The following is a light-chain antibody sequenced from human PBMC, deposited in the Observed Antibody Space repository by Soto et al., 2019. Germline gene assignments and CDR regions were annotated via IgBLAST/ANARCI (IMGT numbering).Light chain of an antibody. J-gene: IGKJ3*01. CDR1: QSLLHSDGDNY. CDR3: MQTRQTPYT. V-gene: IGKV2-28*01. CDR2: LVS. Sequence: DIVMTQSPLSLPVTPGEPASISCKSSQSLLHSDGDNYLEWYVQKAGQSPQLLIYLVSHRASGVPDRLSGSGSGTDFPLKISKVEAEDVGVYYCMQTRQTPYTFGPGTKVEIK.